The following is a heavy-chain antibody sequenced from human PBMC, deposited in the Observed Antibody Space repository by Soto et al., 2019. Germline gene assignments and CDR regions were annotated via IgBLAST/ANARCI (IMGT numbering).Heavy chain of an antibody. V-gene: IGHV4-59*08. D-gene: IGHD3-10*01. CDR1: GGSISSYY. CDR3: ARHLYGSGERFDP. J-gene: IGHJ5*02. CDR2: IYYSGSI. Sequence: PSETLSLTCTVSGGSISSYYWSWIRQPPGKGLEWIGYIYYSGSINYNPSLKSRVTISVDTSKNQFSLKLSSVTAADTAVYYCARHLYGSGERFDPWGQGTLVTVS.